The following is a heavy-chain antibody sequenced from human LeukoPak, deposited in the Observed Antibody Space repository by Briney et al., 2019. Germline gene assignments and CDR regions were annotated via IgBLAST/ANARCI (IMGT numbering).Heavy chain of an antibody. J-gene: IGHJ1*01. CDR2: INPNSGDT. Sequence: ASVKVSCKASGYTFTSYDINWVRQATGQGLEWMGWINPNSGDTNYAQKFQGRVTVTRDTSISTAYMELSRLRSDDTAVYYCARGGLRGSYYEYFHHWGQGTLVSVSS. V-gene: IGHV1-2*02. CDR3: ARGGLRGSYYEYFHH. CDR1: GYTFTSYD. D-gene: IGHD1-26*01.